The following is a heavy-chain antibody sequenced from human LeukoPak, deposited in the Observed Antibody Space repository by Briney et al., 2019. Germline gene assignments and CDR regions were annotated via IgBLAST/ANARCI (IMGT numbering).Heavy chain of an antibody. D-gene: IGHD3-3*01. CDR2: ISGDSNTI. J-gene: IGHJ4*02. V-gene: IGHV3-48*01. Sequence: GGSLRLSYAASGFTFSTYAMNWVRQAPGKGLEWVSYISGDSNTIHYADSVKGRFTVSRDNSKNTLYLQMNSLRAEDTAVYYCARSSSPSFWSGYNYWGQGTLVTVSS. CDR1: GFTFSTYA. CDR3: ARSSSPSFWSGYNY.